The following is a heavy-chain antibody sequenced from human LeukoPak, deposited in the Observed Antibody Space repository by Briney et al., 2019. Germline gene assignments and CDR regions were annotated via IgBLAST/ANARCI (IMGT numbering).Heavy chain of an antibody. Sequence: GGSLRLSCAASGFTFSSYSMNWVRQAPGKGLEWVSSISSSSSYMYYADSVKGRFTISRDNAKNSLYLQMNSLRAEDTAVYYCARAADLDYWGQGTLVTVSS. CDR3: ARAADLDY. V-gene: IGHV3-21*01. J-gene: IGHJ4*02. CDR1: GFTFSSYS. D-gene: IGHD3-3*01. CDR2: ISSSSSYM.